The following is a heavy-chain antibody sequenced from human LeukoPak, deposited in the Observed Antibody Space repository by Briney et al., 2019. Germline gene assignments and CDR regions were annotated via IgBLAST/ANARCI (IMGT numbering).Heavy chain of an antibody. CDR1: GFTFSNYA. D-gene: IGHD3-16*02. CDR2: ISGRGDST. Sequence: GGSLRLSCEASGFTFSNYALSWVRQAPGKGLEWVSGISGRGDSTSYVDSVKGRFTISRDDSTGTLYLQMNSLRAEDTAVYYCAKDNPYDYVWGTYRRGYLDYWGQGALVTVSS. V-gene: IGHV3-23*01. CDR3: AKDNPYDYVWGTYRRGYLDY. J-gene: IGHJ4*02.